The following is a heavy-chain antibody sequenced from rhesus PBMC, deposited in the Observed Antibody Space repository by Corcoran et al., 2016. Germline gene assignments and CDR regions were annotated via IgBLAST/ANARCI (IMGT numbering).Heavy chain of an antibody. CDR3: VRWDGGKYGY. CDR1: CCFLSRDYYY. V-gene: IGHV4-122*02. CDR2: VTYSGGT. Sequence: QVQLQESAPGLVKPSATLSLPCTVSCCFLSRDYYYWCYFRPPPGVGPEGIGYVTYSGGTSHNPSLRSRVSISRDTSRNQVSLNLRSVTAADTAVYYCVRWDGGKYGYGGHGVLVTVSS. D-gene: IGHD1-44*01. J-gene: IGHJ4*01.